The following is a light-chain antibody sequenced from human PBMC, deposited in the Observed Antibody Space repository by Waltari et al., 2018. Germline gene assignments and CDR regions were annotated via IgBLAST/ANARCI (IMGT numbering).Light chain of an antibody. CDR2: WAS. CDR1: QTVFYSSTNKNY. V-gene: IGKV4-1*01. CDR3: QQYYSTPPT. J-gene: IGKJ2*01. Sequence: DIVMTPSPDSLAVSLGEGATVNCQSSQTVFYSSTNKNYLAWYQQKPGQPPKLLLYWASTRESGVPDRFSGSGSETDFTLTISSLQAEDVAVYYCQQYYSTPPTFGQGTKLEI.